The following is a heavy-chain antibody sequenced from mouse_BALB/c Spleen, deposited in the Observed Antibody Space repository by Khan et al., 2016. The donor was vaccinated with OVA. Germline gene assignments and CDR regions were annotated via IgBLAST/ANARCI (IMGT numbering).Heavy chain of an antibody. V-gene: IGHV1-84*02. CDR3: EGKAIVATRDAFDY. CDR1: GYTFTDYY. D-gene: IGHD1-1*01. CDR2: IYPGSANT. J-gene: IGHJ4*01. Sequence: VQLQESGPELVKPGASVKISCKASGYTFTDYYINWVKQKPGQGLEWIGWIYPGSANTKYNERFKDKAKLTVDTSSRTAYMQLSLLSSEDTAFYFREGKAIVATRDAFDYWGQGTSVTVSS.